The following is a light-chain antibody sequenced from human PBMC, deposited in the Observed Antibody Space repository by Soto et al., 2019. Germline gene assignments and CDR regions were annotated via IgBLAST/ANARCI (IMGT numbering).Light chain of an antibody. CDR3: QQYGSSPPT. Sequence: EIVLTQSPGTLSLSPGERATLSCRASQSVSTNYLAWYQRKPGQAPRLLIYGASSRATDIPNRFSGSGSGTDFTLTITRLKAEDFAGYYCQQYGSSPPTFGQGTKVEIK. V-gene: IGKV3-20*01. CDR2: GAS. CDR1: QSVSTNY. J-gene: IGKJ1*01.